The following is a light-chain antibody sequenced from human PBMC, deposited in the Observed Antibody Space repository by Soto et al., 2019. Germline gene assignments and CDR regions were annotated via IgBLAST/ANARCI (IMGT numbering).Light chain of an antibody. CDR3: QQYDNLLPIT. V-gene: IGKV1-33*01. CDR2: DAS. J-gene: IGKJ5*01. Sequence: DIQMTQSPSSLSASVGDRVTITCQASQDISNYLNWYQQKPGKAPKLLIYDASNLETGVPSRFSGSGSGTDFTFSSSSLQPEDIATYCCQQYDNLLPITFGQGTRLEIK. CDR1: QDISNY.